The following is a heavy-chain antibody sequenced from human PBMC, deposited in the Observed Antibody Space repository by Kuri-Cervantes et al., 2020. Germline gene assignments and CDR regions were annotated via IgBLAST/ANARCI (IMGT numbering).Heavy chain of an antibody. Sequence: SVKVSCKASGYTFTSYDINWVRQATGQGLEWMGWMNPNSGNTGYAQKFQGRVTMTRNTSISTAYMELSSLRSEDTAVYYCARVPYGDYGALFYWGQGTLVTVSS. J-gene: IGHJ4*02. CDR2: MNPNSGNT. D-gene: IGHD4-17*01. CDR1: GYTFTSYD. V-gene: IGHV1-8*01. CDR3: ARVPYGDYGALFY.